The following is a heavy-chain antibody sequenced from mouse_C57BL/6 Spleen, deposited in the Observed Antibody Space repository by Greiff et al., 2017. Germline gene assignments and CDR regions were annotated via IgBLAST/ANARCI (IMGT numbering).Heavy chain of an antibody. D-gene: IGHD1-1*02. CDR3: AREKGYGYYAVEG. CDR1: GYTFTSYS. Sequence: QVQLQQPGAELVRPGASVKMSCKASGYTFTSYSMPWVKQRPGQGLEWIGYINPGSGNTKYNQKFKDKATLTADTSSSTAYMQLSSLTSEDSAVYYCAREKGYGYYAVEGWGQGTSVTVAS. V-gene: IGHV1-4*01. J-gene: IGHJ4*01. CDR2: INPGSGNT.